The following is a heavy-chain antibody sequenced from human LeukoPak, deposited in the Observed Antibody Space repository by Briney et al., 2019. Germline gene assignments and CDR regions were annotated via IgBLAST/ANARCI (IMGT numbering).Heavy chain of an antibody. CDR1: GFTFSRYW. CDR2: IKQDGSEK. CDR3: ARSAGSSSWYEGYYFDY. J-gene: IGHJ4*02. Sequence: GGSLRLSCAASGFTFSRYWMSWVRQAPGKGLEWVANIKQDGSEKYYVDSVKGRFTISRGNAKNSLYLQMNSLRAEDTAVYYCARSAGSSSWYEGYYFDYWGQGTLVTVSS. D-gene: IGHD6-13*01. V-gene: IGHV3-7*01.